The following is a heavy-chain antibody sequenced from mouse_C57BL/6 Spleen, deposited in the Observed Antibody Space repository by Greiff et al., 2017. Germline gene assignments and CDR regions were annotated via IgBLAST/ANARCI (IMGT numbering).Heavy chain of an antibody. Sequence: QVQLKESGPELVKPGASVKISCKASGYAFSSSWMNWVKQRHGKGLEWIGRIYPGDGATNYNGKFKGKATLTADQSSSTAYMQLSSLTSEDSAVYFCARLADGYLRDFDVGGTGTTVTVSS. CDR2: IYPGDGAT. J-gene: IGHJ1*03. CDR3: ARLADGYLRDFDV. D-gene: IGHD2-3*01. V-gene: IGHV1-82*01. CDR1: GYAFSSSW.